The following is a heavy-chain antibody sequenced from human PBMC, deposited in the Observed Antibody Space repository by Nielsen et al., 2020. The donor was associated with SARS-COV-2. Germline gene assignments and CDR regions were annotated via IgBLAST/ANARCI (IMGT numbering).Heavy chain of an antibody. J-gene: IGHJ4*02. D-gene: IGHD2-15*01. V-gene: IGHV3-21*01. CDR3: ARDVVKYYFDY. CDR1: GFTFSSYS. CDR2: ISSSSSYI. Sequence: GGSLRLSCAASGFTFSSYSMNWVRQAPGKGLEWVSSISSSSSYIYYADSVKGRFTISRDNSKNTLYLQMNSLRAEDTAVYYCARDVVKYYFDYWGQGTLVTVSS.